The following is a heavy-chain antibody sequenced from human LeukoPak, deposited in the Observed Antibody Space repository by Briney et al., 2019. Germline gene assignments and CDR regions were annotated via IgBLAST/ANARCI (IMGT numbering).Heavy chain of an antibody. CDR1: GGSFSGYY. CDR2: INHSGST. CDR3: AKGPVTGNTSPWFDP. Sequence: SETLSLTCAVYGGSFSGYYWSWIRQPPGKGLEWIGEINHSGSTNYNPSLKSRVTISVDTSKNQFSLKLSSVTAAATAVYYCAKGPVTGNTSPWFDPWGQGNL. D-gene: IGHD1-7*01. V-gene: IGHV4-34*01. J-gene: IGHJ5*02.